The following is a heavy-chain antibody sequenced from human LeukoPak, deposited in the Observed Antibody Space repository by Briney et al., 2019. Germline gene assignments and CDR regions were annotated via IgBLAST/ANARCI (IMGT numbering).Heavy chain of an antibody. Sequence: GGSLRLSCAASGFTFSSYEMNWVRQAPGKGLEWVSYISSSGSTIYYADSVKGRFTISRDNAKNSLYLQMNSLRAEDTAVYYCARDDGLPYSRGWYGIRSYYYYMDVWGKGTTVTVSS. CDR3: ARDDGLPYSRGWYGIRSYYYYMDV. D-gene: IGHD6-19*01. J-gene: IGHJ6*03. CDR1: GFTFSSYE. V-gene: IGHV3-48*03. CDR2: ISSSGSTI.